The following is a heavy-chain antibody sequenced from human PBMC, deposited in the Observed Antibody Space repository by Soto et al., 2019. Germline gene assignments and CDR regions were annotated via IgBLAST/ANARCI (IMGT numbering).Heavy chain of an antibody. CDR1: AGSISSGGYY. CDR2: IHYSGST. CDR3: ARVSYDNTGSGYFDY. J-gene: IGHJ4*02. D-gene: IGHD3-22*01. Sequence: QVQLQESGPGLVKPSQTLSLTCSVSAGSISSGGYYWSWIRQHPGKGLEWIGYIHYSGSTTYNPSLKSRVTISVDTSKNQFSLNLNSVTAADTALYYCARVSYDNTGSGYFDYWGQGTLVTVSS. V-gene: IGHV4-31*03.